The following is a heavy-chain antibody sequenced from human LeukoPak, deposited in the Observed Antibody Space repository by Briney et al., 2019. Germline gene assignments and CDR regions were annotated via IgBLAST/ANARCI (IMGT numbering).Heavy chain of an antibody. D-gene: IGHD3-22*01. CDR2: IIPILGIA. CDR1: GGTFSSYA. CDR3: ASCFTTYYDNNSGFYYYGMDV. Sequence: AASVKVSCKASGGTFSSYAISWVRQAPGQGLEWMGRIIPILGIANYAQKFQGRVTITADKSTSTAYMELSSLRSEDTAVYYCASCFTTYYDNNSGFYYYGMDVWGQGTTVTVSS. V-gene: IGHV1-69*04. J-gene: IGHJ6*02.